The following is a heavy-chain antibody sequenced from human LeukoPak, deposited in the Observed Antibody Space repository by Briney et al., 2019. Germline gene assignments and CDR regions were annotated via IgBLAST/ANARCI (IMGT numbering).Heavy chain of an antibody. CDR1: GFTFSSYA. CDR3: AKGLAAARRYDAFDI. Sequence: GGSLRLSCAASGFTFSSYAMSWVRQAPGKGLEWVSAISGSGGSTYYADSVRGRFTISRDNSKNTLYLQMNSLRAEDTAVYYCAKGLAAARRYDAFDIWGQGTMVTVSS. D-gene: IGHD6-13*01. J-gene: IGHJ3*02. CDR2: ISGSGGST. V-gene: IGHV3-23*01.